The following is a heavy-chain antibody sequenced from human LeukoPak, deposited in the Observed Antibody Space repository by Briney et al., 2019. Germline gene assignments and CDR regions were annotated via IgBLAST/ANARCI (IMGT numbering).Heavy chain of an antibody. J-gene: IGHJ5*02. Sequence: ASVKVFCKASGYTFTSYGISWVRQAPGQGLEWMGWISAYNGNTNYAQKLQGRVTMTTDTSTSTAYMELRSLRSDDTAVYYCARETYDFWSGYPAPTNWFDPWGQGTLVTVSS. V-gene: IGHV1-18*01. D-gene: IGHD3-3*01. CDR3: ARETYDFWSGYPAPTNWFDP. CDR2: ISAYNGNT. CDR1: GYTFTSYG.